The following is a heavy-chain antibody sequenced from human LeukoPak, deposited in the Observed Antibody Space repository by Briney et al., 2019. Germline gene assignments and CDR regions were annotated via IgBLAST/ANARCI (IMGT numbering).Heavy chain of an antibody. J-gene: IGHJ4*02. V-gene: IGHV3-33*01. Sequence: GGSLRLSCAASGFTFSSCGMHWVRQAPGKGLEWVAVIWYDGSNKYYADSVKGRFTISRDNSKNTLYLQMNSLRAEDTAVYYCARDRWRRYSSGSDYWGQGTLVTVSS. D-gene: IGHD6-19*01. CDR3: ARDRWRRYSSGSDY. CDR1: GFTFSSCG. CDR2: IWYDGSNK.